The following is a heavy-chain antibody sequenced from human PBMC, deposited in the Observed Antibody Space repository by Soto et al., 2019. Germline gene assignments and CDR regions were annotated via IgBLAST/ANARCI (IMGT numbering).Heavy chain of an antibody. CDR1: GFTFTRYS. D-gene: IGHD2-2*01. CDR3: ARDIPYYAHWFDP. V-gene: IGHV3-48*02. J-gene: IGHJ5*02. CDR2: ISSSSSTI. Sequence: GGSLRLSCAASGFTFTRYSMNWVRQAPGKGLEWVSYISSSSSTIYYADSVKGRFTISRDNAKNSLYLQMNSLRDEDTAVYYCARDIPYYAHWFDPWGQGTLVTVSS.